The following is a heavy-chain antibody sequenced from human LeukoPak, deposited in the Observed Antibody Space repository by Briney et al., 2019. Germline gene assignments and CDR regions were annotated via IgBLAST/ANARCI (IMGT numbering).Heavy chain of an antibody. J-gene: IGHJ4*02. D-gene: IGHD1-1*01. CDR2: INERGTDS. CDR3: VRDETLWTLDW. CDR1: GFTFSGHW. V-gene: IGHV3-74*03. Sequence: GGSLRLSCTASGFTFSGHWIHWVRQAPGMGLVWVSRINERGTDSMYAESVKGRFTISRDDAKNTVYLQMNSLRAEDTAIYYCVRDETLWTLDWWGQGTLVSVSS.